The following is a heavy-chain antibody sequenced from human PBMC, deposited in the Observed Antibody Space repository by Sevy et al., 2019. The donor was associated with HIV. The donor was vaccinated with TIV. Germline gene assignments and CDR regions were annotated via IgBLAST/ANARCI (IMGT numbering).Heavy chain of an antibody. V-gene: IGHV7-4-1*02. CDR3: ARDLLEWLLSSDYYYGMDV. D-gene: IGHD3-3*01. Sequence: ASVKVSCKASGYTFTSYAMNWVRQAPGQGLELMGWINTNTGNPTYAQGFTGRFVFSLDTSVSTAYLQISSLKAEDTAVYYCARDLLEWLLSSDYYYGMDVWGQGTTVTVSS. CDR1: GYTFTSYA. CDR2: INTNTGNP. J-gene: IGHJ6*02.